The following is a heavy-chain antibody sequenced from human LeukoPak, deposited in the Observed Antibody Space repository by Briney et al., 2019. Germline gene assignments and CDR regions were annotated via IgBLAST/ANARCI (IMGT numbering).Heavy chain of an antibody. V-gene: IGHV1-69*04. CDR2: IIPILGIA. CDR3: ASLYYYDSSGIFWSYYYGMDV. Sequence: GASVKVSCKASGGTFSSYAISWVRQAPGQGLEWMGRIIPILGIANYAQKLQGRVTITADKSTSTAYMELSSLRSEDTAVYYCASLYYYDSSGIFWSYYYGMDVWGQGTTVTVSS. CDR1: GGTFSSYA. D-gene: IGHD3-22*01. J-gene: IGHJ6*02.